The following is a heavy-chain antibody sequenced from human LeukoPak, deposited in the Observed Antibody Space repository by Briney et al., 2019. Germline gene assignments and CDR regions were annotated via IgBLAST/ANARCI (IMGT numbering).Heavy chain of an antibody. CDR1: GGSMTNYY. CDR2: IYYSGST. Sequence: PSGTLSLTCTVSGGSMTNYYWTWIRQPPGKGLEWIGHIYYSGSTKYNPSLKSRVTISVDTSKNQFSLKLNSVTAADTAVYYCARGRTYYDSTGYYYWGQGTLVTVSS. V-gene: IGHV4-59*01. J-gene: IGHJ4*02. CDR3: ARGRTYYDSTGYYY. D-gene: IGHD3-22*01.